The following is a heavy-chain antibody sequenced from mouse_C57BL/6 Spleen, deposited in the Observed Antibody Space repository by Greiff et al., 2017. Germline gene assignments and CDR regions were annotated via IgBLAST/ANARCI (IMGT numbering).Heavy chain of an antibody. CDR2: INPNNGGT. J-gene: IGHJ4*01. CDR1: GYTFTDYY. Sequence: EVQLQQSGPELVKPGASVKISCKASGYTFTDYYMNWVKQSHGKSLEWIGDINPNNGGTSYNQKFKGKATLTVDKSSSTAYMELRSLTSEDSAVYYCARRSLWGYYAMDYWGQGTSVTVSS. V-gene: IGHV1-26*01. D-gene: IGHD1-1*01. CDR3: ARRSLWGYYAMDY.